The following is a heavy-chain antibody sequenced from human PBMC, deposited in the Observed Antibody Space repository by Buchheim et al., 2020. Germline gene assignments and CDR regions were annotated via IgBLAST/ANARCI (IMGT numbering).Heavy chain of an antibody. CDR1: GFTFSTYA. CDR3: AKRSLSGGQTIDY. J-gene: IGHJ4*02. Sequence: EVQLLDSGGGLVQPGGSLRLSCAASGFTFSTYAMTWVRQVPGEGLEWVSGISGGGDSTYYAGSVKGRFTISRDNSKNILYLQMNSLRADDTAVYYCAKRSLSGGQTIDYWGQGTL. V-gene: IGHV3-23*01. D-gene: IGHD1-26*01. CDR2: ISGGGDST.